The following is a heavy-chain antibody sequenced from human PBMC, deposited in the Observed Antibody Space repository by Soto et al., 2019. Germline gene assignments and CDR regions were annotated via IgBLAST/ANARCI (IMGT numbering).Heavy chain of an antibody. CDR2: ISGSGGTS. CDR1: GLTCSIHS. Sequence: PGGSLRLSCSGAGLTCSIHSMSWVRQAPGKGLEWVSAISGSGGTSYYADSVKGRFTISRDNSKNTVYLQMNSLRAEDTAVYFCANAYCSSTSCRAEYLQHWGQGTLVTVSS. J-gene: IGHJ1*01. CDR3: ANAYCSSTSCRAEYLQH. V-gene: IGHV3-23*01. D-gene: IGHD2-2*01.